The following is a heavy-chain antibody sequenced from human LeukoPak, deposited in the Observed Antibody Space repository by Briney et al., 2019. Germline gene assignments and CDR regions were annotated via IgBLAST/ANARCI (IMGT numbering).Heavy chain of an antibody. CDR3: ASLARYYYGSGWPSIDY. V-gene: IGHV4-59*01. CDR2: IYYSGST. CDR1: GGSISSYY. Sequence: SETLSLTCTVSGGSISSYYWSWIRQPPGKGLEWIGYIYYSGSTNYNPSLKSRVTISVDTSKNQFSLKLSSVTAADTAVYYCASLARYYYGSGWPSIDYWGRGTLVTVSS. D-gene: IGHD3-10*01. J-gene: IGHJ4*02.